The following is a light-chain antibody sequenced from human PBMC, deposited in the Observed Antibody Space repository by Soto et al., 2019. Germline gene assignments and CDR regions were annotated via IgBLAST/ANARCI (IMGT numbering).Light chain of an antibody. J-gene: IGKJ1*01. CDR2: VTS. V-gene: IGKV1-39*01. Sequence: DIQMTQSPSSLSASVGDRVTISCRASQTISNFLHWYQQKPGKAPKLLISVTSNLQGGFPSRFSGSGSGTDFTLTITTLQPEGSATYYCQQSYDFPRTFGQGTKVEIK. CDR1: QTISNF. CDR3: QQSYDFPRT.